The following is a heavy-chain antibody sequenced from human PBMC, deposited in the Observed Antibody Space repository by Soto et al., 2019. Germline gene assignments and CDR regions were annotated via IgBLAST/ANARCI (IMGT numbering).Heavy chain of an antibody. D-gene: IGHD3-22*01. CDR1: GFTFSDYY. Sequence: PGGSLRLSCAASGFTFSDYYMSWIRQAPGMGLEWLSYMTTTSTHIYYADSVKGRFTISRDNAKNSLYLQMNSLRAEDTAVYYCARLEYYDSSGYGYFQHWGQGTLVTVSS. CDR2: MTTTSTHI. CDR3: ARLEYYDSSGYGYFQH. V-gene: IGHV3-11*03. J-gene: IGHJ1*01.